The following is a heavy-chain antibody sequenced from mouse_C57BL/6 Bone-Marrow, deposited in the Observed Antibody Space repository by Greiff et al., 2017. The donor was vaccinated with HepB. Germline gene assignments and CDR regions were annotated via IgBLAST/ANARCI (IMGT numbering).Heavy chain of an antibody. Sequence: EVMLVESGGGLVQPKGSLKLSCAASGFSFNTYAMNWVRQAPGKGLEWVARIRSKSNNYATYYADSVKDRFTISRDDSESMLYLQMNNLKTEDTAMYYCVGSNYFYAMDYWGQGTSVTVSS. V-gene: IGHV10-1*01. CDR3: VGSNYFYAMDY. J-gene: IGHJ4*01. CDR1: GFSFNTYA. D-gene: IGHD2-5*01. CDR2: IRSKSNNYAT.